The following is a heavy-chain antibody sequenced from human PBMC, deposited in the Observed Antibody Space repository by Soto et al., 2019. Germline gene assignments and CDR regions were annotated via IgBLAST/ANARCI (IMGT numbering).Heavy chain of an antibody. D-gene: IGHD1-7*01. CDR3: ARRYNWNYNWFDP. Sequence: QVQLQESGPGLVKPSETLSLTCTVSGGSISSYYWSWIRQPPGKGLEWIGYIYYSGSTNYNPSLKSRVTISVDTSKNQFSLKLSSVTAADTAVYYCARRYNWNYNWFDPWGQGTLVTVSS. CDR2: IYYSGST. CDR1: GGSISSYY. V-gene: IGHV4-59*01. J-gene: IGHJ5*02.